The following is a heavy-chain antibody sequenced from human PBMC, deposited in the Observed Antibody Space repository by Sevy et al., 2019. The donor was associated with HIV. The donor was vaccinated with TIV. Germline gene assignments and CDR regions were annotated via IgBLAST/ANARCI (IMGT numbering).Heavy chain of an antibody. CDR2: TYYRSKWYN. Sequence: SQTLSLTCAISGDSVSSNSAAWNWIRQSPSRGLEWLGRTYYRSKWYNDYAVSVKSRITINPDTSKNQFSLQLNSVTPEDTAVYYCARDYCSSTSGYNLSAWFDPWGQGTLVTVS. CDR3: ARDYCSSTSGYNLSAWFDP. CDR1: GDSVSSNSAA. D-gene: IGHD2-2*02. J-gene: IGHJ5*02. V-gene: IGHV6-1*01.